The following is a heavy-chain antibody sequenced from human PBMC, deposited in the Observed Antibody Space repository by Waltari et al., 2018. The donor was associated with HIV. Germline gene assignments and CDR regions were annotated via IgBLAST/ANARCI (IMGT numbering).Heavy chain of an antibody. Sequence: QLQLQESGPGLVKPSETLSLTCTVPCGSISSNTYYWGCIRQPPGKRLEWTGSVSYSGSTYYNPSLKSRVTISVDTSKNQFSLKLNSVTAADTAVYYCATYSDFWSGYSERHSYEYGINVWGQGTTVTVSS. CDR2: VSYSGST. V-gene: IGHV4-39*01. CDR1: CGSISSNTYY. D-gene: IGHD3-3*01. CDR3: ATYSDFWSGYSERHSYEYGINV. J-gene: IGHJ6*02.